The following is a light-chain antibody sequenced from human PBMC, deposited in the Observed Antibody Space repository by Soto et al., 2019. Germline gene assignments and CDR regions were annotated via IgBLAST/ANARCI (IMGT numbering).Light chain of an antibody. CDR3: QQSYSTPV. CDR1: QSISSY. CDR2: AAS. V-gene: IGKV1-39*01. J-gene: IGKJ1*01. Sequence: DIPMTQSPSSLSASVGDRVTITCRASQSISSYLNWYQQKPGKAPTLLIYAASSLQSGVPSRFSGSGSGTDFTLTISSLQPEDFATYYCQQSYSTPVFGQGTKVEIK.